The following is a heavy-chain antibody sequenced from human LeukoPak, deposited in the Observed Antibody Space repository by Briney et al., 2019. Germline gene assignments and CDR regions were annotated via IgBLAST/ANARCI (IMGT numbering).Heavy chain of an antibody. V-gene: IGHV1-2*06. J-gene: IGHJ3*02. CDR1: GYTFTGYY. D-gene: IGHD2-15*01. CDR2: INPNSGGT. Sequence: ASVKVSCKASGYTFTGYYMHWVRQAPGQGLEWMGRINPNSGGTNYAQKLQGRVTMTRDTSISTAYMELSRLRSDDTAVYYCARDLVYCSGGSCYHFESDAFDIWGQGTMVTVSS. CDR3: ARDLVYCSGGSCYHFESDAFDI.